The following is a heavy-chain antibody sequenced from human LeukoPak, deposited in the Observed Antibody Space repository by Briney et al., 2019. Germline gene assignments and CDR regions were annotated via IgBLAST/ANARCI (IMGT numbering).Heavy chain of an antibody. CDR3: ARGVTRYCSSTSCYYFDY. V-gene: IGHV3-30*04. J-gene: IGHJ4*02. D-gene: IGHD2-2*01. CDR2: VSYDGRIE. CDR1: GFTFSTYN. Sequence: GGSLRLSCAASGFTFSTYNMHWVRQAPGKGLEWVAVVSYDGRIEYHADSVKGRFTISRDNSKNTLYLQMNSLRAEDTAVYYCARGVTRYCSSTSCYYFDYWGQGTLVTVSS.